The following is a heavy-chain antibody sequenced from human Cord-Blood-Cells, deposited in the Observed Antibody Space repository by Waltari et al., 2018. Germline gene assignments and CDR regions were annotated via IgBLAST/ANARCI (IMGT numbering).Heavy chain of an antibody. Sequence: QVQLVQSGAEVKKPGASVKVSCKASGYTFTSYAMHWVRQAPGQRLEWMGRINAGNGNTKYSQKFQGRVTITRDTSASTAYMELSSLRSEDTAVYYCARDLGYCTGGVCYYFDYWGQGTLVTVSS. CDR3: ARDLGYCTGGVCYYFDY. V-gene: IGHV1-3*01. D-gene: IGHD2-8*02. J-gene: IGHJ4*02. CDR1: GYTFTSYA. CDR2: INAGNGNT.